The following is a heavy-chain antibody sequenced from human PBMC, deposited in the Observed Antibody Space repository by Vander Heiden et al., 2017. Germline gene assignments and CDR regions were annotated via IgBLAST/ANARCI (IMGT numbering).Heavy chain of an antibody. V-gene: IGHV3-49*05. CDR2: IRSKAFPGTT. J-gene: IGHJ4*02. D-gene: IGHD1-20*01. CDR1: CFTFGDYA. CDR3: SRDDITGGSGVRY. Sequence: EVQLVVSGGGLVKPGRSLRLSCSASCFTFGDYAMSWFRQAPGKGLEWVGFIRSKAFPGTTEYAASVKGRFTISRDNSKSIAYLQMNSLRTEDTAVYYCSRDDITGGSGVRYWGQGTLVTVSS.